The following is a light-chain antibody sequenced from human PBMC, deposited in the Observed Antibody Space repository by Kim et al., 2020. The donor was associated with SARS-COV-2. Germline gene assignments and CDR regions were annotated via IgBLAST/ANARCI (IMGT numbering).Light chain of an antibody. CDR2: VNN. J-gene: IGLJ1*01. Sequence: VTISCTGSNSNIGAGYDVHWYQQLPGTAPKLLIYVNNNRPSGVPARFSASKSGASASLAITGLQADDEADCYCQSYDSTLSSPYVFGTGTKVTVL. V-gene: IGLV1-40*03. CDR3: QSYDSTLSSPYV. CDR1: NSNIGAGYD.